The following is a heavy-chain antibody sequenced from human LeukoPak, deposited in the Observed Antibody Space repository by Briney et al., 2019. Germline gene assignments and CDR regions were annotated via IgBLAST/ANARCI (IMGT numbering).Heavy chain of an antibody. CDR3: ARAIVVVPAAGGGRFDP. Sequence: ASVTVSCKASGYTFTSYYMHWVRQAPGQGLEWMGIINPSGGSTGYAQKFQGRVTMTRDTSTSTVYMELSSLRSEDTAVYYCARAIVVVPAAGGGRFDPWGQGTLVTVSS. CDR1: GYTFTSYY. CDR2: INPSGGST. V-gene: IGHV1-46*01. J-gene: IGHJ5*02. D-gene: IGHD2-2*01.